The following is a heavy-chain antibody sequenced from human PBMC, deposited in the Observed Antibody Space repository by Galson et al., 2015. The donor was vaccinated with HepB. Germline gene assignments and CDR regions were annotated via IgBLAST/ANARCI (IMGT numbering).Heavy chain of an antibody. CDR1: FGSISSYY. D-gene: IGHD6-13*01. CDR2: IYYTGST. CDR3: AIDPAAGLGVNYYFDS. V-gene: IGHV4-59*01. Sequence: ETLSLTCLVSFGSISSYYWSWIRQPPGKGLEWVGYIYYTGSTDYNPSLKSRATISVDRSKNQFSLKLSSVTAADTAVYYCAIDPAAGLGVNYYFDSWGQGALVTFAS. J-gene: IGHJ4*02.